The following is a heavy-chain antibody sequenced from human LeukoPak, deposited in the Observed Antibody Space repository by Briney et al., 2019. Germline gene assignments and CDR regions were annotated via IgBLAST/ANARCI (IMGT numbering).Heavy chain of an antibody. J-gene: IGHJ4*02. V-gene: IGHV3-20*04. CDR2: INWNGGST. Sequence: AGSLRLSCAASGYTFEDYGMSWVRQAPGKGLEWVSCINWNGGSTGYADSVKGRFTISRDNAKNSLHLQMNSVRADDTALYYCARDKSRIAARFDYWRRGTLVTVS. CDR1: GYTFEDYG. D-gene: IGHD6-13*01. CDR3: ARDKSRIAARFDY.